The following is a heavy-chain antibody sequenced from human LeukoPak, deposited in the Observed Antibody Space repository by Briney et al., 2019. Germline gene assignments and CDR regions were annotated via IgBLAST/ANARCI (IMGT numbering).Heavy chain of an antibody. J-gene: IGHJ4*02. CDR2: IYYSGST. V-gene: IGHV4-39*07. Sequence: SETLSLTCTVSGGSISSSSYYWGWIRQPPGKGLEWIGSIYYSGSTYYHPSLKSRVTISVDTSKNQFSLKLSSVTAADTAVYYCARVRAIAVAGHIPYYFDYWGQGTLVTVSS. CDR1: GGSISSSSYY. D-gene: IGHD6-19*01. CDR3: ARVRAIAVAGHIPYYFDY.